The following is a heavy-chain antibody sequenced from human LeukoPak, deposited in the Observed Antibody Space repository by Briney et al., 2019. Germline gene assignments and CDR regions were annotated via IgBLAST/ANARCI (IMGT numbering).Heavy chain of an antibody. CDR1: GFTFSSYS. CDR2: ISIGGNSM. D-gene: IGHD6-13*01. V-gene: IGHV3-48*01. CDR3: AKDRGKAAPGMIYYYSGMDV. J-gene: IGHJ6*02. Sequence: GGSLRLSCVASGFTFSSYSMNWVRQAPGKGLEWVSYISIGGNSMTYADSVKGRFTISRDNSKNTLYLQMNSLRAEDTAVYYCAKDRGKAAPGMIYYYSGMDVWGQGTTVTVSS.